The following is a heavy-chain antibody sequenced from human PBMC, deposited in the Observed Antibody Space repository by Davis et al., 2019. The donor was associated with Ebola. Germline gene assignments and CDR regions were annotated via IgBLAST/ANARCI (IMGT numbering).Heavy chain of an antibody. CDR3: ASSGWFESYFHY. J-gene: IGHJ4*02. D-gene: IGHD6-19*01. Sequence: MPGGSLRLSCTVSSGSISSNYWSWIRQPPGKGLEWIGYIYYSGSTNYNPSLKSRVTISLDTSKNQFSLKLSSVTAADTAVYYCASSGWFESYFHYWGQGTLVAVSS. CDR2: IYYSGST. V-gene: IGHV4-59*08. CDR1: SGSISSNY.